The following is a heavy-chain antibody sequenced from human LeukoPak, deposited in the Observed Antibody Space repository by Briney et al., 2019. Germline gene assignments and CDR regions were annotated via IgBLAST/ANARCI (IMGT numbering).Heavy chain of an antibody. CDR2: VHLNGAT. CDR1: GGSITTTDW. J-gene: IGHJ4*02. CDR3: TRESGAFSPFGF. Sequence: PSGTLSLTCAVSGGSITTTDWWSWSRQPPGKGLEWIGEVHLNGATNYNPSLESRFSMSIDKSNNHLSLEVTSVTAADTAMYYCTRESGAFSPFGFWGQGTLVTVSS. D-gene: IGHD1-26*01. V-gene: IGHV4-4*02.